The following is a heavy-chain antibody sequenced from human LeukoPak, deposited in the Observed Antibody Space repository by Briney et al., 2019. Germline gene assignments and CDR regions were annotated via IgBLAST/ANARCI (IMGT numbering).Heavy chain of an antibody. J-gene: IGHJ4*02. Sequence: GGSLRLSCSVSGFTFSSYAMHWVRQAPGKGLGYVSSISSEGGSTYYADSVKGRFTISRDNSKNTLYLQMSSLRAEDTAVYYCVKDRWVDYWGQGTLVTVSS. D-gene: IGHD4-23*01. CDR3: VKDRWVDY. CDR1: GFTFSSYA. CDR2: ISSEGGST. V-gene: IGHV3-64D*09.